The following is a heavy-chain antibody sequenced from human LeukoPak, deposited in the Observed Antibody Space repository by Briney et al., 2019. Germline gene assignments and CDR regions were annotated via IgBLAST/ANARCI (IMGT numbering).Heavy chain of an antibody. CDR2: IKQDGSGK. D-gene: IGHD3-9*01. J-gene: IGHJ4*02. CDR3: ARVPGYDILTGYYSPYFDY. V-gene: IGHV3-7*01. Sequence: GGSLRLSCAASGFTFSSYWMSWVRQAPGKGLEWVANIKQDGSGKYYVDSVKGRFTISRDNAKNSLYLQMNSLRAEDAAVYYCARVPGYDILTGYYSPYFDYWGQGTLVTVSS. CDR1: GFTFSSYW.